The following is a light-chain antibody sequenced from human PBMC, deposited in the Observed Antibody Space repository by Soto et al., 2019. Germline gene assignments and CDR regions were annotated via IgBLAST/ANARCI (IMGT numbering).Light chain of an antibody. Sequence: DIQMTQSPSSLSASVGDRVTITCRASQSISSWLAWYQQRPGKAPKLLIYEASNLESGVPSRFSGSGSGTEFTLTISSLQPDDFATYYCQHYNNYPYTFGQGTRLEIK. CDR2: EAS. V-gene: IGKV1-5*01. J-gene: IGKJ5*01. CDR1: QSISSW. CDR3: QHYNNYPYT.